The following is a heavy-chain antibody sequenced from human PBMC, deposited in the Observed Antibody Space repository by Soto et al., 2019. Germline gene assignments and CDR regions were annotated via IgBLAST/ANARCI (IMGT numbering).Heavy chain of an antibody. V-gene: IGHV3-21*01. J-gene: IGHJ4*02. Sequence: GGSLRLSCTGSGFAFNNNGSNWVRQAAGKGVEWDSEISKCYYTYYSGSVKGRFNISRDNAKNSVSLQMNTVRVEYTSVNYCARAYSIIIPAVSDLGGQGTLVTVSS. CDR3: ARAYSIIIPAVSDL. CDR1: GFAFNNNG. D-gene: IGHD2-2*01. CDR2: ISKCYYT.